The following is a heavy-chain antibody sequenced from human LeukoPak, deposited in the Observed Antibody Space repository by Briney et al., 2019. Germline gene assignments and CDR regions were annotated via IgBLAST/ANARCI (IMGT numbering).Heavy chain of an antibody. CDR2: ISYDGSNK. D-gene: IGHD4-17*01. CDR3: AREWDYGDYCFDY. J-gene: IGHJ4*02. Sequence: GGSLRLSCAASGFTFSSYAMHWVRQAPGKGLEWVAVISYDGSNKYYADSVKGRFTISRDNSKNTLYLQMNSLRAEDTAVYYCAREWDYGDYCFDYWGQGTLVTVSS. V-gene: IGHV3-30-3*01. CDR1: GFTFSSYA.